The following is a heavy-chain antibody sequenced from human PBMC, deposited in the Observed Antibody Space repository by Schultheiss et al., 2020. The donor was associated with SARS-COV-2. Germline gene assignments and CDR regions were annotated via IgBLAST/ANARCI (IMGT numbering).Heavy chain of an antibody. CDR3: AIHRYSSGWFDY. V-gene: IGHV3-53*01. J-gene: IGHJ4*02. CDR2: IYSGGST. D-gene: IGHD6-19*01. CDR1: GFTVSSNY. Sequence: GGSLRLSCAASGFTVSSNYMSWVRQAPGKGLEWVSVIYSGGSTYYADSVKGRFTISRDNSKNTLYLQMNSLRAEDTAVYYCAIHRYSSGWFDYWGQGTLVTVSS.